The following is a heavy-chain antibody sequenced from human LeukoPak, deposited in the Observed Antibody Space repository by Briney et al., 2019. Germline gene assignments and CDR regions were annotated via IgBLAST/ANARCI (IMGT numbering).Heavy chain of an antibody. V-gene: IGHV4-39*01. CDR2: INYSGST. J-gene: IGHJ4*02. CDR1: GGSIIGSTSY. CDR3: ARGCDY. Sequence: PSETLSLTRTVSGGSIIGSTSYWGWIRQPPGKGLDWIGIINYSGSTYYNPSLRSRVTISVDTSKNQFSLKLNSVTASDTAVYYCARGCDYWGQGTLVTVSS.